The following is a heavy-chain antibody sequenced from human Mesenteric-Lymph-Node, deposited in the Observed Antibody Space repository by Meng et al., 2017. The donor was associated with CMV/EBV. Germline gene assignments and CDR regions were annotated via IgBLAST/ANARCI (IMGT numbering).Heavy chain of an antibody. CDR2: ITGNSDTT. D-gene: IGHD2-2*01. CDR3: ARGYQRSHYYYYYGMDV. Sequence: GESLMISCAASGFTVSSNYMSWVRQAPGKGLEWVSSITGNSDTTYYPDSVKGRFTISRDNSKNKLFVQMNSLRAGDTAVFYCARGYQRSHYYYYYGMDVWGQGTTVTVSS. CDR1: GFTVSSNY. J-gene: IGHJ6*02. V-gene: IGHV3-23*01.